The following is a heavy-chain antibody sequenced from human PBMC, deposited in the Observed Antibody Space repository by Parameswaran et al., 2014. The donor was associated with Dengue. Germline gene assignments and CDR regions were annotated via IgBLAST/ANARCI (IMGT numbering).Heavy chain of an antibody. Sequence: WVRQAPGQGLEWMGGIIPIFGTANYAQKFQGRVTITADESTSTAYMELSSLRSEDTAVYYCARAHGVGPAAMRYGAYYYYGMDVWGQGTTVTVSS. V-gene: IGHV1-69*01. CDR2: IIPIFGTA. J-gene: IGHJ6*02. D-gene: IGHD2-2*01. CDR3: ARAHGVGPAAMRYGAYYYYGMDV.